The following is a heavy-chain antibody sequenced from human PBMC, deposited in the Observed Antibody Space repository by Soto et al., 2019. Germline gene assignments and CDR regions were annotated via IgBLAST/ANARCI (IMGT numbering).Heavy chain of an antibody. D-gene: IGHD1-26*01. Sequence: QVQLVQSGAEVKKPGSSVKVSCKASGGTFSSYAISWVRQAPGQGLEWMGGIIPIFGTANYAQKFQGRVTITADESTSTGYMELSSLRSDDTAVYYCARGPPGIVGATYVDYWGRGTLVTDTS. J-gene: IGHJ4*02. V-gene: IGHV1-69*01. CDR3: ARGPPGIVGATYVDY. CDR2: IIPIFGTA. CDR1: GGTFSSYA.